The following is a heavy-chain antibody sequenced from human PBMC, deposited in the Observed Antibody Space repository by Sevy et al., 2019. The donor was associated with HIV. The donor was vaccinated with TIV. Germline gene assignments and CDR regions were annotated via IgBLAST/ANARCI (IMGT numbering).Heavy chain of an antibody. CDR1: RFTSSNYW. V-gene: IGHV3-74*01. Sequence: GGSLRLSCVVSRFTSSNYWMHWVRQAPGKGLVWVSRINSDGRIKTYADSVKGRFTISRDLAKNTLYLQMNSVRVEETAVYFCARGTAGVASLWGQGTLVTVSS. CDR3: ARGTAGVASL. CDR2: INSDGRIK. D-gene: IGHD3-10*01. J-gene: IGHJ4*02.